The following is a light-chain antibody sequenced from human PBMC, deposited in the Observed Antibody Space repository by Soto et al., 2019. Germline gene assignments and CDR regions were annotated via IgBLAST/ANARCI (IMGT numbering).Light chain of an antibody. Sequence: QSALTQPASVSGSPGQSIAISCTGTSSYVGGYNYVSWYQQHPGKAPKLMIHEVSNRPSGISDRFSGPKSGNTASLTISGLQADDEADYYCSSHTSYSTRVFGTGTKVTVL. CDR1: SSYVGGYNY. V-gene: IGLV2-14*01. J-gene: IGLJ1*01. CDR3: SSHTSYSTRV. CDR2: EVS.